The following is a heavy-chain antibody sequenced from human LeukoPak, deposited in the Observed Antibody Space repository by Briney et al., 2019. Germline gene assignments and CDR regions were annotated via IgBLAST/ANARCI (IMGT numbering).Heavy chain of an antibody. Sequence: GGSLRLSCAASGFTFSNYAMAWVRQGPGKGLEWVSGISGNGGTTYYADSVKGRFTISRDNSKNTLYLQMNSLRGEDTAVYYCARGVSIRVYFDYWGQGTLVTVSS. CDR3: ARGVSIRVYFDY. J-gene: IGHJ4*02. CDR2: ISGNGGTT. D-gene: IGHD2/OR15-2a*01. CDR1: GFTFSNYA. V-gene: IGHV3-23*01.